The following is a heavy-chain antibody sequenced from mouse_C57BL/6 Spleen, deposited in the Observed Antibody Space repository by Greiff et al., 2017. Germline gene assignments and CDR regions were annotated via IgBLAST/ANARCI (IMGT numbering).Heavy chain of an antibody. J-gene: IGHJ1*03. D-gene: IGHD1-1*01. Sequence: EVMLVESGGDLVKPGGSLKLSCAASGFTFSSYGMSWVRQTPDKRLEWVATISSGGSYTYYPDSVKGRFTISRDNAKNTLYLQMSSLKSEDTAMYYCARQGHYYGSRNWYFDVWGTGTTVTVSS. V-gene: IGHV5-6*02. CDR3: ARQGHYYGSRNWYFDV. CDR1: GFTFSSYG. CDR2: ISSGGSYT.